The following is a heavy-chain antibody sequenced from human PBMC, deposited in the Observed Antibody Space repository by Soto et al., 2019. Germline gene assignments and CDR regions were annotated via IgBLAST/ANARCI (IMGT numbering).Heavy chain of an antibody. CDR2: IYHSGST. V-gene: IGHV4-38-2*02. J-gene: IGHJ6*02. Sequence: SETLSLTCAVSGYSISSGYYWGWIRQPPGKGLEWIGGIYHSGSTYYNPSLKSRVTISVDTSKNQFSLKLSSVTAADTAVYSCARDPGRTNYYYGMDFWGQGTTVTVSS. CDR3: ARDPGRTNYYYGMDF. CDR1: GYSISSGYY.